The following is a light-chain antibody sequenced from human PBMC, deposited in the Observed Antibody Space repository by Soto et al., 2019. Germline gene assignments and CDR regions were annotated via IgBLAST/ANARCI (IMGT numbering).Light chain of an antibody. CDR1: QSISSY. V-gene: IGKV1-39*01. Sequence: DIQMTQSPSSLSASVGDRVTITCRASQSISSYLNWYQQKPGKAPKPLIYAASRLQSGVPSRFSGSGSGTDFTLTISSLQPEDFATYYCQQSYSTPPLTFGGGTKVEIK. J-gene: IGKJ4*01. CDR3: QQSYSTPPLT. CDR2: AAS.